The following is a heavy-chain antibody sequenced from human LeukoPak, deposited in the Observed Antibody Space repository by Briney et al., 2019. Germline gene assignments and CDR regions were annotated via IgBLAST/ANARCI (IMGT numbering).Heavy chain of an antibody. V-gene: IGHV4-31*03. Sequence: PSETLSLTCTVSGGSISSSSYYWSWIRQHPGKGLEWIGYIYYSGSTYYNPSLKSRVTISVDTSKNQFSLKLSSVTAADTAVYYCARENKRGHAFDIWGQGTMVTVSS. CDR3: ARENKRGHAFDI. CDR1: GGSISSSSYY. D-gene: IGHD1/OR15-1a*01. CDR2: IYYSGST. J-gene: IGHJ3*02.